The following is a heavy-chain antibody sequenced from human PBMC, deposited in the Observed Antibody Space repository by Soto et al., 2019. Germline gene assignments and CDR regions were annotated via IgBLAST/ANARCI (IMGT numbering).Heavy chain of an antibody. D-gene: IGHD2-2*01. Sequence: SVKVSCKASGGTFSSYAISWVRQAPGQGLEWMGGIIPIFGTANYAQKFQGRVTITADESTSTAYMELSSLRSEDTAVYYCARGTDCSSTSCSKPYYYYYGMDVWGQGTKVTVPS. CDR3: ARGTDCSSTSCSKPYYYYYGMDV. CDR1: GGTFSSYA. J-gene: IGHJ6*02. V-gene: IGHV1-69*13. CDR2: IIPIFGTA.